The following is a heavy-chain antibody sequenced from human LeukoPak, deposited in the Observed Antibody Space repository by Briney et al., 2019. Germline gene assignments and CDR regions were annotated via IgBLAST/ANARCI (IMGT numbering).Heavy chain of an antibody. V-gene: IGHV3-74*01. J-gene: IGHJ4*02. CDR3: ARARGNTYGYFEY. CDR1: GLTLSGYW. CDR2: INGDASST. D-gene: IGHD5-18*01. Sequence: GGSLRLSCAAFGLTLSGYWMHWVRQAPGKGLVWVSRINGDASSTSYADSVKGRFTISRDNAKSTLYLQMNSLRVEDMAVYYCARARGNTYGYFEYWGQGTLVTVSS.